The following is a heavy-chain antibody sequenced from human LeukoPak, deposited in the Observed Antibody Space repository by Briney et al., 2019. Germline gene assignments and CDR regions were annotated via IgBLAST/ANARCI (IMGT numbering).Heavy chain of an antibody. CDR2: ISAYNGNT. V-gene: IGHV1-18*01. CDR1: GYTFTSYG. D-gene: IGHD3-16*02. J-gene: IGHJ4*02. Sequence: ASVNVSCKASGYTFTSYGISWVRQAPGQGLEWMGWISAYNGNTNYAQKLQGRVTMTTDTSTSTAYMELRSLRSDDTAVYYCAKDRLSKRGFPVDYWGQGTLVTVSS. CDR3: AKDRLSKRGFPVDY.